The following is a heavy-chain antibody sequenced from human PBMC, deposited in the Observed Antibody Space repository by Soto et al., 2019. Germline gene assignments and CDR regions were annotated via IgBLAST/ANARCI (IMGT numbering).Heavy chain of an antibody. CDR1: GGTFSSYT. CDR3: AGDRYGDYVPHDY. D-gene: IGHD4-17*01. V-gene: IGHV1-69*02. CDR2: IIPILGIA. Sequence: QVQLVQSGAEVKKPGSSVKVSCKASGGTFSSYTISWVRQAPGQGLEWMGRIIPILGIANYAQKFQCRVTITADKSTSTAYMELSSLRSEDTAVYYCAGDRYGDYVPHDYWGQGTLVTVSS. J-gene: IGHJ4*02.